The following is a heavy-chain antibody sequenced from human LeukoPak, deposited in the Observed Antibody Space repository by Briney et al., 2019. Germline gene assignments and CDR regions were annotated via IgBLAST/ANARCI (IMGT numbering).Heavy chain of an antibody. Sequence: PGGSLRLSCAASGLTFSSYSMNWVRQAPGKGLEWVSSISSSSSYIYYADSVKGRFTISRDNAKNSLYPQMNSLRAEDTAVYYCARDWVPDGDDAFDIWGQGTMVTVSS. CDR3: ARDWVPDGDDAFDI. V-gene: IGHV3-21*01. CDR2: ISSSSSYI. D-gene: IGHD4-17*01. J-gene: IGHJ3*02. CDR1: GLTFSSYS.